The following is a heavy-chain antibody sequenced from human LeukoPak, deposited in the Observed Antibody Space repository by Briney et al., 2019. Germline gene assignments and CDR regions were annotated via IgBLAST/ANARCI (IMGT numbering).Heavy chain of an antibody. J-gene: IGHJ5*02. CDR3: AGWVNWFDP. D-gene: IGHD6-13*01. CDR2: INHSGST. Sequence: PSETLSLTCAVYGGSFSGYYWSWIRQPPGKGLEWIGEINHSGSTNYNPSLKSRVTISVDTFKNQFSLKLSSVTAADTAVYYCAGWVNWFDPWGQGTLVTVSS. V-gene: IGHV4-34*01. CDR1: GGSFSGYY.